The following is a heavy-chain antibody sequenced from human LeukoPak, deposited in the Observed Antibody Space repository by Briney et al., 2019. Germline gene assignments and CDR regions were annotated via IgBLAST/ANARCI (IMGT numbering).Heavy chain of an antibody. CDR1: GGTFSSYA. V-gene: IGHV1-69*05. CDR2: IIPIFGTA. J-gene: IGHJ5*02. Sequence: VSSVKVSSKASGGTFSSYAISWVRQAPGQGLEWMVRIIPIFGTANYAQKFQGRVTITTDESTSTAYMELSSLRSEDTAVYYCARDPTNRSGGSSWFDPWGQGTLVTVSS. D-gene: IGHD2-15*01. CDR3: ARDPTNRSGGSSWFDP.